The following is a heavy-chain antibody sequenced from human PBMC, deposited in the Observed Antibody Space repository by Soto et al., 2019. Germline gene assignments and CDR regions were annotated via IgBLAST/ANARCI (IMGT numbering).Heavy chain of an antibody. Sequence: EVQLVESGGGLVQPGRSLRLSCAASGFTFDDYAMHWVRQAPGKGLEWVSGTSWDSGSIGYVDSVKGRFTISRDNAKSSLYLQMNSLRAEDTAWDYCAKGDSSVVSYGMEVWGQGTTVTVSS. CDR3: AKGDSSVVSYGMEV. D-gene: IGHD6-25*01. CDR1: GFTFDDYA. J-gene: IGHJ6*02. V-gene: IGHV3-9*01. CDR2: TSWDSGSI.